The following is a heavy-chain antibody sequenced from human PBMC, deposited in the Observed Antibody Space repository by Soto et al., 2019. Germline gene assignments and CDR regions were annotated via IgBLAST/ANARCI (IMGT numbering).Heavy chain of an antibody. CDR1: GFTFSSYG. D-gene: IGHD3-10*01. CDR3: AKGRMVRGVIHYYFDY. J-gene: IGHJ4*02. CDR2: ISYDGSNK. Sequence: PGGSLRLSCAASGFTFSSYGMHWVRQAPGKGLEWVAVISYDGSNKYYADSVKGRFTISRDNSKNTLYLQMNSLRAEDTAVYYCAKGRMVRGVIHYYFDYWGQGTLVTVSS. V-gene: IGHV3-30*18.